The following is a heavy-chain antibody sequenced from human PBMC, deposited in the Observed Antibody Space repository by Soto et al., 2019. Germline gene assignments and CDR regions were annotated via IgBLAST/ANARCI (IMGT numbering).Heavy chain of an antibody. V-gene: IGHV3-7*01. CDR2: LDQGGGEK. CDR1: EFSFSDYW. J-gene: IGHJ6*02. D-gene: IGHD6-13*01. CDR3: AKELGSSWYGYYYGMDV. Sequence: PGGSLRLSCAASEFSFSDYWMAWVRQAPGKGLEWVANLDQGGGEKYYADPVKGRFTISRDNSKNTLYLQMNSLRAEDTAVYYCAKELGSSWYGYYYGMDVWGQGTTVTV.